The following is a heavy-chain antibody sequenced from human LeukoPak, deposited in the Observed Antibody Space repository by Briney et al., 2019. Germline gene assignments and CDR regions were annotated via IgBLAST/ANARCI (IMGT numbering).Heavy chain of an antibody. D-gene: IGHD6-19*01. Sequence: GGSLRLSCTASGFTFNSYTINWVRQAPGKGLEWVSSTSSSSSYIYYADSVKGRFTISRDNAKNSLYLQMNSLRAEDTAVYYCARERWLAPFDYWGQGTLVTVSS. J-gene: IGHJ4*02. CDR1: GFTFNSYT. V-gene: IGHV3-21*01. CDR3: ARERWLAPFDY. CDR2: TSSSSSYI.